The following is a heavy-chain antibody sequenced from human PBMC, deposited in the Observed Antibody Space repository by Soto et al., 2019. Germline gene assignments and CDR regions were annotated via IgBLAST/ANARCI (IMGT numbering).Heavy chain of an antibody. D-gene: IGHD3-22*01. CDR3: XXXXXXITMIVVVITGLEQDFDY. Sequence: GSLRLSCAASGFTFSSYAMSWVRQAPGKGLEWVSAISGSGGSTYYADSXKGRFTISRDNSKNTLYLQMNSLRAEDTAVYYWXXXXXXITMIVVVITGLEQDFDYWGQGTLVTVSS. J-gene: IGHJ4*02. CDR2: ISGSGGST. V-gene: IGHV3-23*01. CDR1: GFTFSSYA.